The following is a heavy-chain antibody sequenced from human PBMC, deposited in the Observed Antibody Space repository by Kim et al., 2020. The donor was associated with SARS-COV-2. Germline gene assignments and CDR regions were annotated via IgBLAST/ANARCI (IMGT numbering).Heavy chain of an antibody. CDR2: IYYSGST. Sequence: SETLSLTCTVSGGSISSSSYYWGWIRQPPGKGLEWIGSIYYSGSTYYNPSLKSRVTISVDTSKNQFSLKLSSVTAADTAVYYCARGSVTTFGYFDYWGQGTLVTVSS. CDR1: GGSISSSSYY. CDR3: ARGSVTTFGYFDY. V-gene: IGHV4-39*07. J-gene: IGHJ4*02. D-gene: IGHD4-4*01.